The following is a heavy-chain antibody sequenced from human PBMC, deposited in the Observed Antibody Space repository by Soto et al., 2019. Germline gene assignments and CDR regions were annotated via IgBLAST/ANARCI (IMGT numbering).Heavy chain of an antibody. CDR1: GYTFTGYY. J-gene: IGHJ6*02. CDR3: ARVDSSGDYYGMDV. Sequence: ASVKVSCKASGYTFTGYYMHWVRQAPGQGLEWMGWINPNSGGTNYAQKFQGWVTMTRDTSISTAYMELSRLRSDDTAVYYCARVDSSGDYYGMDVWGQGTTVTVSS. CDR2: INPNSGGT. D-gene: IGHD6-19*01. V-gene: IGHV1-2*04.